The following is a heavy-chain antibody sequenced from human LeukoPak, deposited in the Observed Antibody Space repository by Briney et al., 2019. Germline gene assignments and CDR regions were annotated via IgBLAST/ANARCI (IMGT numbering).Heavy chain of an antibody. V-gene: IGHV3-33*01. Sequence: PGGSLRLSCAASGFTFSSYGMHWVRQAPGKGLEWVAVIWYDGSNKYYADSVKGRFTISRDNPKNTLYLQMNSLRAEDTAVYYCARAQTPRSGMDVWGQGTTVTVSS. CDR3: ARAQTPRSGMDV. CDR2: IWYDGSNK. D-gene: IGHD4-23*01. J-gene: IGHJ6*02. CDR1: GFTFSSYG.